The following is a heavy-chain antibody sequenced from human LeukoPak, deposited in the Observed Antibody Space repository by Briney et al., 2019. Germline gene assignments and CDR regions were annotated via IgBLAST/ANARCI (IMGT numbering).Heavy chain of an antibody. D-gene: IGHD3-22*01. CDR1: GYTFTSYY. V-gene: IGHV1-46*01. CDR2: INPSGGST. CDR3: ARDSSPSPFTTFFDS. Sequence: GASVKVSCKASGYTFTSYYMHWVRQAPGQGLEWMGIINPSGGSTSYAQKFQGRVTMTRDMSTSTVYMELSSLRSDDTAVFYCARDSSPSPFTTFFDSWGQGTLVTVSS. J-gene: IGHJ4*02.